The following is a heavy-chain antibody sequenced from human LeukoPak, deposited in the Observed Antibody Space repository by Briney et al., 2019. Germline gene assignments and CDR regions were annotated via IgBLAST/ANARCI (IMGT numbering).Heavy chain of an antibody. J-gene: IGHJ4*02. V-gene: IGHV3-23*01. CDR1: GFTFSSYA. Sequence: GGSLRLSCAAPGFTFSSYAMSWVREAPGEGLEWVSAISGSGGCTYYADSVKGRFTISRDNSKNTLYLPINSLRAEDTAVYYCAQRTVTDIVVVVAAPPDYWGQGNLVTVSS. D-gene: IGHD2-15*01. CDR2: ISGSGGCT. CDR3: AQRTVTDIVVVVAAPPDY.